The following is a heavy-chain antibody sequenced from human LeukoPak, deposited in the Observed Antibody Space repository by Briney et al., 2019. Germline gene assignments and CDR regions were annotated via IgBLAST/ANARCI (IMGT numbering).Heavy chain of an antibody. J-gene: IGHJ4*02. CDR2: IYYSGST. CDR3: ATSSFRDWTGTRKGSYYFDY. CDR1: GGSISSYY. Sequence: PETLSLTCTVSGGSISSYYWSWIRQPPGKGLEWIGYIYYSGSTNYNPSLKSRVTISVDTSKNQFSLKLSSVTATDTAVYYCATSSFRDWTGTRKGSYYFDYWGQGTLVTVSS. D-gene: IGHD1-7*01. V-gene: IGHV4-59*08.